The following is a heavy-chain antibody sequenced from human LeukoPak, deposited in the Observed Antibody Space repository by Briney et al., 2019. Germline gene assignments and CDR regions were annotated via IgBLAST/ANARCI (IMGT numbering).Heavy chain of an antibody. V-gene: IGHV4-39*01. CDR3: ARRGYSSGWYSDAFDI. CDR1: GGSISSSSYY. Sequence: SETLFLTCTVSGGSISSSSYYWGWIRQPPGKGLEWIGSIYYSGSTYYNPSLKSRVTISVDTSKNQFSLKLSSVTAADTAVYYCARRGYSSGWYSDAFDIWGQGTMVTVSS. CDR2: IYYSGST. D-gene: IGHD6-19*01. J-gene: IGHJ3*02.